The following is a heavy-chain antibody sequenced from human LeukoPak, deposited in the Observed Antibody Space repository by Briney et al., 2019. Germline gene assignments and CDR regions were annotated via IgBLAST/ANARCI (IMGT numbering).Heavy chain of an antibody. CDR2: IYTSERT. V-gene: IGHV4-4*07. Sequence: SETLSLTCTVSAGSISRYYWSWIRQPAGKGLEWIVLIYTSERTNYSPSLKSRVSMSVDTSTIQCSLRLSSVTAADTAVYFCARVSGYDAFDSWGQGTMVTVS. D-gene: IGHD3-22*01. J-gene: IGHJ3*02. CDR1: AGSISRYY. CDR3: ARVSGYDAFDS.